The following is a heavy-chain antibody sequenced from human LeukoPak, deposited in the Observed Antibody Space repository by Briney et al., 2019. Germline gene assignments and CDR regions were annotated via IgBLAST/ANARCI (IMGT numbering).Heavy chain of an antibody. J-gene: IGHJ4*02. Sequence: RPGGSLRLSCAASGFTFDDYGMSWVRQAPGKGLEWVSGINWNGGSTGYADSVKGRFTISRDNAKNSLYLQMNSLRAEDTALYYCARGSIAAADNYFDYWGQGTLVTVSS. V-gene: IGHV3-20*04. CDR3: ARGSIAAADNYFDY. D-gene: IGHD6-13*01. CDR1: GFTFDDYG. CDR2: INWNGGST.